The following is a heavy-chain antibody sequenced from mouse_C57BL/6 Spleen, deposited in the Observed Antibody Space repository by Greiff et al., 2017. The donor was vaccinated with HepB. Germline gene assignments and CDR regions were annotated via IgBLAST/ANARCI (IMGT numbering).Heavy chain of an antibody. V-gene: IGHV1-52*01. CDR2: IDPSDSET. D-gene: IGHD1-1*01. CDR1: GYTFTSYW. CDR3: ARWGTTVVFDY. J-gene: IGHJ2*01. Sequence: QVQLQQPGAELVRPGSSVKLSCKASGYTFTSYWMHWVKQRPIQGLEWIGNIDPSDSETHCNQKFKDKATLTVDKSSSTAYMQLSSLTSEDSAVYYCARWGTTVVFDYWGQGTTLTVSS.